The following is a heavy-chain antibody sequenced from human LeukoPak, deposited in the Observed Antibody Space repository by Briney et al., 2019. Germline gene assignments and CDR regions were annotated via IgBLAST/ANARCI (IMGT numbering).Heavy chain of an antibody. CDR1: GGSFSGYY. CDR3: AREVVAVAGTLPYYFDY. J-gene: IGHJ4*02. CDR2: INHSGST. Sequence: PSETLSLTCAVYGGSFSGYYWSWIRQPPGKGLEWMGEINHSGSTNYNPSLKSRVTISVDTSKNQFSLKLSSVTAADTAVYYCAREVVAVAGTLPYYFDYWGQGTLVTVSS. V-gene: IGHV4-34*01. D-gene: IGHD6-19*01.